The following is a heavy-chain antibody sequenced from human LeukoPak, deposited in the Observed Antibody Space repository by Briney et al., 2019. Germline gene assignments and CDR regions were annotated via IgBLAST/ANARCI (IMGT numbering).Heavy chain of an antibody. Sequence: PGGSLRLSCAASGFTFSTYNMNWVRQAPGMGLDWVSYISSSSSTIYYADSVKGRFTISRDNAKSILYLQMNSLRAEDTGVYYCATRAGTTANDAFDIWGQGTMVTVSS. V-gene: IGHV3-48*01. CDR3: ATRAGTTANDAFDI. CDR1: GFTFSTYN. J-gene: IGHJ3*02. CDR2: ISSSSSTI. D-gene: IGHD1-1*01.